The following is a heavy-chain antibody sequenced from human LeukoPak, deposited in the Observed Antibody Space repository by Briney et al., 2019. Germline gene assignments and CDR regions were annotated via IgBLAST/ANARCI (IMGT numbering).Heavy chain of an antibody. CDR3: ARDGGGTGTTSYYYYYMDV. J-gene: IGHJ6*03. Sequence: SETLSLTCTVSGGSISSSSYYWGWIRQPPGKGLEWIGSIYYSGSTYYNPSLKSRVTISVDTSKNQFSLKLSSVTAADTAVYYCARDGGGTGTTSYYYYYMDVWGKGTTVTVSS. V-gene: IGHV4-39*07. CDR2: IYYSGST. CDR1: GGSISSSSYY. D-gene: IGHD1-7*01.